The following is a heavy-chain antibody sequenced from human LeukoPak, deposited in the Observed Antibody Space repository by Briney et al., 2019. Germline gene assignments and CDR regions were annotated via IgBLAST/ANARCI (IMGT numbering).Heavy chain of an antibody. Sequence: GGSLRLSCAASGFTFDDYAMHWVRQAPGEGLEWVSGISWNSGLIVYADSVKGRFTISRDNAKNSLYLQMNSLRAGDTAVYYCARGTVYGSGSYYNGLIDYWGQGTLVTVSS. J-gene: IGHJ4*02. D-gene: IGHD3-10*01. V-gene: IGHV3-9*01. CDR1: GFTFDDYA. CDR2: ISWNSGLI. CDR3: ARGTVYGSGSYYNGLIDY.